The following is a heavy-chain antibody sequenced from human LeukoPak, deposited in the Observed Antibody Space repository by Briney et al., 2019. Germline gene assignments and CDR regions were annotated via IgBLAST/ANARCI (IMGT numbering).Heavy chain of an antibody. D-gene: IGHD3-10*01. CDR2: IYYSGST. Sequence: PSETLSLTCTVSGGSISSGDYYWTWIRQPPGKGLEWIGYIYYSGSTYYNPSLKSRVIISVDTSKNQFSLKLSSVTAADTAVYYCAREMSESYYENFDYWGQGTLVTVSS. CDR3: AREMSESYYENFDY. CDR1: GGSISSGDYY. V-gene: IGHV4-30-4*02. J-gene: IGHJ4*02.